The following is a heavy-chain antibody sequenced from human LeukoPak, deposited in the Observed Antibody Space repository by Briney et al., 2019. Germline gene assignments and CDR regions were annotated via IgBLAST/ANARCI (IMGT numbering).Heavy chain of an antibody. CDR3: ARHTGGYTYGLVY. D-gene: IGHD5-18*01. CDR2: IYHSGST. Sequence: SETLSLTCRVSGYSISSGYYWGWIRQPPGKGLEWIGTIYHSGSTYYNPSLKSRVTMSVDTSKNQFSLNLSSVTAADTALYYCARHTGGYTYGLVYWGQGTLVTVSS. J-gene: IGHJ4*02. V-gene: IGHV4-38-2*01. CDR1: GYSISSGYY.